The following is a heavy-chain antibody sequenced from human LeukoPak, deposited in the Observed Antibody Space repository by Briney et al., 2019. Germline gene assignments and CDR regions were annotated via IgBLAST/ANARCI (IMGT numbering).Heavy chain of an antibody. J-gene: IGHJ4*02. V-gene: IGHV1-2*02. CDR3: ARDRVGSGWPRPFYFEF. D-gene: IGHD6-19*01. CDR2: ISPNTGAT. Sequence: ASVKVSCKPSGYTFTGYYLHWVRQAPGQALEWMGWISPNTGATLYAQSFQGRVTMSRDTSISTAYLDLRSLRFDDTAVYYCARDRVGSGWPRPFYFEFWGPSTLVTVSS. CDR1: GYTFTGYY.